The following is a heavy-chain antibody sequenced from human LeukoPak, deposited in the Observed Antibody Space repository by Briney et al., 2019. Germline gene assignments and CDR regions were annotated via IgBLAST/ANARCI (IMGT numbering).Heavy chain of an antibody. J-gene: IGHJ4*02. CDR2: IRYDGSQK. CDR3: VRDNAYKFDY. D-gene: IGHD5-24*01. Sequence: GGSLRLSCEASGFTLSAYGMHWVRQAPGTGLEWLAFIRYDGSQKDYKDSVTGRFTISRDNAKNSLYLQMNSLRVEDTAVYYCVRDNAYKFDYWGQGTLVTVSS. CDR1: GFTLSAYG. V-gene: IGHV3-30*02.